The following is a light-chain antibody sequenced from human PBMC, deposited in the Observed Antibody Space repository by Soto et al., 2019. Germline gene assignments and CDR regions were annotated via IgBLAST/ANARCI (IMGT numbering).Light chain of an antibody. CDR3: SSYTRTTTLV. J-gene: IGLJ2*01. Sequence: QSALTQPASVSGSPGQSITISCTGTSSDVGSYNYVSWYQQHPGKAPKLMIYEVSDRPSGISSRFSGSKSGNTASLTISGLQTEDEADYYCSSYTRTTTLVFGGGTQLTVL. V-gene: IGLV2-14*01. CDR1: SSDVGSYNY. CDR2: EVS.